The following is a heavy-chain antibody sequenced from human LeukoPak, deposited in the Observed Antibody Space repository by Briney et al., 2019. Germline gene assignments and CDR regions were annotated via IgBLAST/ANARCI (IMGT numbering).Heavy chain of an antibody. J-gene: IGHJ6*03. CDR3: AKDRGHCTNGVCHNYYYMDV. CDR1: GFTFSSYA. Sequence: GGSLRLSCAASGFTFSSYAMSWVRQAPGKGLEWVSTISGSGGSTDYADSAKGRFTISRDNSKNTLYLQMNSLRAEDTAVYYCAKDRGHCTNGVCHNYYYMDVWGKGTTVTVSS. D-gene: IGHD2-8*01. CDR2: ISGSGGST. V-gene: IGHV3-23*01.